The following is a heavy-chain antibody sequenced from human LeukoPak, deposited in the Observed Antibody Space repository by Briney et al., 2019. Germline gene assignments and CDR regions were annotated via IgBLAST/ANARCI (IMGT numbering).Heavy chain of an antibody. CDR2: IYYSGST. CDR3: ARARAAAGLTNYFDY. J-gene: IGHJ4*02. CDR1: GGSISGYY. V-gene: IGHV4-59*01. Sequence: SETLSLTCTVSGGSISGYYWSWIRQPPGKGLQFIGYIYYSGSTNYNPSLKSRVTISVDTSKNQFSLKLSSVTAADTAVYYCARARAAAGLTNYFDYWGQGTLVTVSS. D-gene: IGHD6-13*01.